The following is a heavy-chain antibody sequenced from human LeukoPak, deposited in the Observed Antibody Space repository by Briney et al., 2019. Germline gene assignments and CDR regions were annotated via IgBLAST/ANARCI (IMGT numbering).Heavy chain of an antibody. CDR1: GFTFSSYW. V-gene: IGHV3-74*01. CDR2: INSDGSST. Sequence: GGSLRLSCAASGFTFSSYWMHWVRQAPGKGLVWVSRINSDGSSTSYADSVKGRFTISRDNAKNSLYLQMNSLRAEDTAVYYCARATRGVGSNFDYWGQGTLVTVSS. CDR3: ARATRGVGSNFDY. J-gene: IGHJ4*02. D-gene: IGHD1-26*01.